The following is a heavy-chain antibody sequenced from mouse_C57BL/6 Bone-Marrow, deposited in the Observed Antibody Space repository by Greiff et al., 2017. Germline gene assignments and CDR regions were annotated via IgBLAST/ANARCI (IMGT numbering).Heavy chain of an antibody. CDR1: GFNIKDYY. Sequence: EVQLQQSGAELVRPGASVKLSCTASGFNIKDYYMHWVKQRPEQGLERIGRIDPEDGDTEYAPKFQGKATMTADTSSNTAYLQLSSLTSEDTAVYYCTTCGSSYPSDYWGQGTTLTVSS. V-gene: IGHV14-1*01. D-gene: IGHD1-1*01. J-gene: IGHJ2*01. CDR3: TTCGSSYPSDY. CDR2: IDPEDGDT.